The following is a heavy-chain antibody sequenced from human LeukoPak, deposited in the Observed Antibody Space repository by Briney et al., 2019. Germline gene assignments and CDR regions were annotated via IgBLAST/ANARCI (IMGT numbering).Heavy chain of an antibody. J-gene: IGHJ4*02. CDR1: GFTFSSYS. D-gene: IGHD6-19*01. Sequence: GGSLRLSCAASGFTFSSYSMNWVRQAPGKGLEWVSSISSSSSYIYYADSVKGRLTISRDNAKNSLYLQMNSLRAEDTAVYYCARRAVAGISFDYWGQGTLVTVSS. CDR3: ARRAVAGISFDY. V-gene: IGHV3-21*01. CDR2: ISSSSSYI.